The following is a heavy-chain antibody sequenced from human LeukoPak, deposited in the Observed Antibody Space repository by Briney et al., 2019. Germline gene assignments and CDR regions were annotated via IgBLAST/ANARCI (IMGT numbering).Heavy chain of an antibody. CDR3: AGGTGFIIKD. CDR2: IKQDGGEK. J-gene: IGHJ4*02. V-gene: IGHV3-7*03. Sequence: GGSLRLSCAASGFTFSLYWMNWVRRAPGKGLEWVANIKQDGGEKNYVDSVKGRFTISRDNAKNSLYLQMNNLRVEDTAMYYCAGGTGFIIKDWGQGTLVTVSS. D-gene: IGHD3-9*01. CDR1: GFTFSLYW.